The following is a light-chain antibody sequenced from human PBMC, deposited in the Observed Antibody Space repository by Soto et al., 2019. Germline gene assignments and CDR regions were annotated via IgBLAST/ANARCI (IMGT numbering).Light chain of an antibody. CDR1: SSNIGAGYD. Sequence: HSVLTQPPSVSGAPGQRVTISCTGSSSNIGAGYDVHWYQQLPGAAPKLLIYVNSNRPSGVPDRFSGSKSGTSASLAITGLQAEDEADYYCQSYDSSLSVVFGGGTKLTVL. CDR3: QSYDSSLSVV. J-gene: IGLJ2*01. CDR2: VNS. V-gene: IGLV1-40*01.